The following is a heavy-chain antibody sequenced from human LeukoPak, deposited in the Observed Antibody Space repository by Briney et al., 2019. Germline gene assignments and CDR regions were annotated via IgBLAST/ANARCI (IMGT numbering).Heavy chain of an antibody. D-gene: IGHD3-22*01. CDR2: INPNSGGT. CDR1: GYTFTGYY. Sequence: APVKVSCKASGYTFTGYYMHWVRQAPGQGLEWMGWINPNSGGTNYAQKFQGRVTMTRDTSISTAYMELSRLRSDDTAVYYCAPSSGYYPYYFDYWGQGTLVTVSS. CDR3: APSSGYYPYYFDY. J-gene: IGHJ4*02. V-gene: IGHV1-2*02.